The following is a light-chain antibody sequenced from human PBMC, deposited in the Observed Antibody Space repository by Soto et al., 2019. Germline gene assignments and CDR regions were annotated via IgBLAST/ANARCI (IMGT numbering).Light chain of an antibody. V-gene: IGLV2-14*01. CDR1: ASDVGGYNY. J-gene: IGLJ1*01. Sequence: QSVLTQPASVSGSPGQSITISCPGTASDVGGYNYVSWYQQHPGKAPKLMIHAVSNRPSGISSRFSGSKSGNTASLTISGLQSEDEADYFCCSYTSSTTYVFGTGTKVTVL. CDR2: AVS. CDR3: CSYTSSTTYV.